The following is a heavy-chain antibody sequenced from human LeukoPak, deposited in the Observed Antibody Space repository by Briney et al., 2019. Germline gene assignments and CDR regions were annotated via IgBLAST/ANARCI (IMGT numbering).Heavy chain of an antibody. CDR3: ASGGYSSGWYYFDY. D-gene: IGHD6-19*01. CDR1: GFTFSSYW. CDR2: IKQDGSEK. V-gene: IGHV3-7*01. J-gene: IGHJ4*02. Sequence: GGSLRLSCAASGFTFSSYWMSWVRQAPGKGLEWVANIKQDGSEKYYEDSVKGRFTISRDNAKNSLYLQMNSLRAEDTAVYYCASGGYSSGWYYFDYWGQGTLVTVSS.